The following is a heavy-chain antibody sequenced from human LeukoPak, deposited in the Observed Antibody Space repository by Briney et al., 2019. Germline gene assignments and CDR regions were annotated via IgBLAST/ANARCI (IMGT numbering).Heavy chain of an antibody. J-gene: IGHJ4*02. CDR3: ARGGGGTSFDF. Sequence: SETLSLTCSVSGDSIRGYYWSWIRQPAGKGLEWIGRVSINENTDYNPSLKSRLTMSADTSKNQFSLKLNSLTAADTAVYYCARGGGGTSFDFWGQGTLVTVSS. D-gene: IGHD2-15*01. CDR1: GDSIRGYY. V-gene: IGHV4-4*07. CDR2: VSINENT.